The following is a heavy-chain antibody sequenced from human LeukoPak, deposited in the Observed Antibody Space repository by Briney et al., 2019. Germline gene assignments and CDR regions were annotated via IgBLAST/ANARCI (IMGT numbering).Heavy chain of an antibody. V-gene: IGHV3-23*01. Sequence: GGSLRLSCAASGFTFSSYAMSWVRQAPGKGLEWVSGTSGSGGRTYYADSVKGRFTISRENSKNTLYLQMNSLRAEDTAVYYCAKVRLYGDYPEIDYWGQEPWSPSPQ. D-gene: IGHD4-17*01. CDR2: TSGSGGRT. CDR3: AKVRLYGDYPEIDY. J-gene: IGHJ4*01. CDR1: GFTFSSYA.